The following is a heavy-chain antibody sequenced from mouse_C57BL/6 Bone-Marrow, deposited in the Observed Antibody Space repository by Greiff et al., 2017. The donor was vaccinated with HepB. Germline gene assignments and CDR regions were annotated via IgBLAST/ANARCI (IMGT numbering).Heavy chain of an antibody. Sequence: EVKVVESGGGLVKPGGSLKLSCAASGFTFSSYAMSWVRQTPEKRLEWVATISDGGSYTYYPDNVKGRFTISRDNAKNNLYLQMSHLKSEDTAMYYCARGVPTIVTTWYFDVWGTGTTVTVSS. CDR3: ARGVPTIVTTWYFDV. D-gene: IGHD2-5*01. CDR2: ISDGGSYT. V-gene: IGHV5-4*03. J-gene: IGHJ1*03. CDR1: GFTFSSYA.